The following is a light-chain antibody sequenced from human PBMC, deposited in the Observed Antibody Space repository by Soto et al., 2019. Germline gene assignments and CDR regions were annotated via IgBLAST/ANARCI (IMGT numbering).Light chain of an antibody. J-gene: IGLJ1*01. Sequence: QSVLTQPPSASGTPGQRVTISCSGSSSNIGGNTVNWYQQLPGTAPKLLIFGNTQRPSGVPDRFSGSKSGTSASLAISGLQSEDEADYYCQSYDSSLSGSVFGTGTKLTVL. CDR3: QSYDSSLSGSV. CDR1: SSNIGGNT. V-gene: IGLV1-44*01. CDR2: GNT.